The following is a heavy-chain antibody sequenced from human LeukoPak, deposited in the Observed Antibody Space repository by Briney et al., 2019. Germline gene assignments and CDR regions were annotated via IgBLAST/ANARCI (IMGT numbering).Heavy chain of an antibody. CDR3: ARDLALRHYYYYGMDV. D-gene: IGHD5/OR15-5a*01. Sequence: ASVKVSCKASGYTFTSYGISWVRQAPGQGLEWMGWISAYNGNTNYAQKLQGRVTMTTDTSTSTAYMEPRSLRSDDTAVYYCARDLALRHYYYYGMDVWGQGTTVTVSS. V-gene: IGHV1-18*01. J-gene: IGHJ6*02. CDR2: ISAYNGNT. CDR1: GYTFTSYG.